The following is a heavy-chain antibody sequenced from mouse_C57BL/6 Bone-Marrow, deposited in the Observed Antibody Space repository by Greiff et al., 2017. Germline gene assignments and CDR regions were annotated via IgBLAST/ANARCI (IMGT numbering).Heavy chain of an antibody. CDR3: SRMNWVDFDY. J-gene: IGHJ2*01. CDR1: GFSLSTFGMG. D-gene: IGHD4-1*01. Sequence: QVTLKESGPGILQPSQTLSLTCSFSGFSLSTFGMGVGWIRQPSGKGLEWLAHIWWDDDKYYNPALKSRLTISKDTSKNQVFLKIANVYTANTATYYCSRMNWVDFDYWGQGTTLTVSS. CDR2: IWWDDDK. V-gene: IGHV8-8*01.